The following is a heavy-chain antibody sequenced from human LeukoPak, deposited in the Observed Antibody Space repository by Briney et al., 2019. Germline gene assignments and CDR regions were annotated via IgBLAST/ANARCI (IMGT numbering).Heavy chain of an antibody. CDR1: GGSISSGSF. CDR3: ARGERITIFGVVIRPRYYFDY. J-gene: IGHJ4*02. Sequence: KTSETLSLTCTVSGGSISSGSFNGVGFRHPPGRALEGCGYTYPSGTTNYNPSLKSRVTISVDTSKNQFSLKLSSVTAADTAVYYCARGERITIFGVVIRPRYYFDYWGQGTLVTVSS. CDR2: TYPSGTT. V-gene: IGHV4-61*09. D-gene: IGHD3-3*01.